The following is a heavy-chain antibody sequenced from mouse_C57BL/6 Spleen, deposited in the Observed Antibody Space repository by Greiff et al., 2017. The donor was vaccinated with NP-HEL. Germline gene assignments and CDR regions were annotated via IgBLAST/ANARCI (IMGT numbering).Heavy chain of an antibody. CDR3: AREGVEIAY. J-gene: IGHJ3*01. D-gene: IGHD1-1*01. Sequence: EVQLVESGGGLVKPGGSLKLSCAASGFTFSSYAMSWVRPTPEKRLEWVATISDGGSYTYYPDNVKGRFTISRDNAKNNLYLQMSHLKSEDTAMYYCAREGVEIAYWGQGTLVTVSA. CDR2: ISDGGSYT. CDR1: GFTFSSYA. V-gene: IGHV5-4*01.